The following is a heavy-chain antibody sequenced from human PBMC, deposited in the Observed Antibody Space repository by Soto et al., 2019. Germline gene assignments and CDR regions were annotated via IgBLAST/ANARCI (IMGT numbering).Heavy chain of an antibody. CDR3: ARDPGGIAVAGTSHYFDY. CDR1: GGSISSGGYS. CDR2: IYHSGST. J-gene: IGHJ4*02. V-gene: IGHV4-30-2*01. D-gene: IGHD6-19*01. Sequence: QLQLQESGSGLVKPSQTLSLTCAVSGGSISSGGYSWSWIRQPPGKGLEWIGYIYHSGSTYYNPSLKSRVTISVDRSKNQFSLKLSSVTAADTAVYYCARDPGGIAVAGTSHYFDYWGQGTLVTVSS.